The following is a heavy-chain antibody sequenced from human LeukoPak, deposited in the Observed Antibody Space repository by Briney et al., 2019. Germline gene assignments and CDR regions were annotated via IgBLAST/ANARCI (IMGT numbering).Heavy chain of an antibody. D-gene: IGHD3-3*01. J-gene: IGHJ4*02. CDR3: ARESRTRITIFGVVTLYLPLDY. V-gene: IGHV1-69*01. CDR1: GGTFSSYA. Sequence: SVKVSCKASGGTFSSYAISWVRQAPGQGLEWMGGIIPIFGTANNAQKFPGRVTITSAESMSTAYKELSSLRSEDTAVYYCARESRTRITIFGVVTLYLPLDYWGQRTLVTVSS. CDR2: IIPIFGTA.